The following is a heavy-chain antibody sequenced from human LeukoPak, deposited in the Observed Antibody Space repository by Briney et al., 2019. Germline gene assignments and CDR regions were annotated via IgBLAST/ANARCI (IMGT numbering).Heavy chain of an antibody. V-gene: IGHV1-18*01. CDR3: ARAGRGVAAAVYYYYYGMDV. CDR1: GYTFTSYG. Sequence: AASVKVSCKASGYTFTSYGISWVRQAPGQGLEWMGWISAYNGNTNYAQKLRGRVTMTTDTSTSTAYMELRSLRSDDTAVYYCARAGRGVAAAVYYYYYGMDVWGQGTTVTVSS. D-gene: IGHD6-13*01. CDR2: ISAYNGNT. J-gene: IGHJ6*02.